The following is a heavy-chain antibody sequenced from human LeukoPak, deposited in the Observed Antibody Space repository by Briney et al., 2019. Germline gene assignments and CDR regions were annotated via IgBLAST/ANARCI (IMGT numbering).Heavy chain of an antibody. CDR2: IKGDESGT. V-gene: IGHV3-74*01. Sequence: GGSLRLSCAASGFTFNWSWMHWIRQVPGKGLVWVSRIKGDESGTNYADSVKGRFTTSRDNRKNMLYLQMNSLRAEDTGVYYCARGVTGIDYWGQGVLVTVSS. D-gene: IGHD3-10*01. CDR1: GFTFNWSW. J-gene: IGHJ4*02. CDR3: ARGVTGIDY.